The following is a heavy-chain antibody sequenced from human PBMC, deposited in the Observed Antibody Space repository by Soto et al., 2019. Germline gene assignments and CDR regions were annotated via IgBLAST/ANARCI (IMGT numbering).Heavy chain of an antibody. J-gene: IGHJ4*02. CDR3: ARDVRGSDWYYFDY. CDR1: GFTSSSYS. Sequence: EVHLVESGGGLVQPGGSLRLSCAASGFTSSSYSMNWVRQAPGKGLEWVSYISSSSTIYYADSVKGRFTISRDNAKNSLYLQMNSLRAEDTAVYYCARDVRGSDWYYFDYWGQGTLVTVAS. D-gene: IGHD6-19*01. V-gene: IGHV3-48*01. CDR2: ISSSSTI.